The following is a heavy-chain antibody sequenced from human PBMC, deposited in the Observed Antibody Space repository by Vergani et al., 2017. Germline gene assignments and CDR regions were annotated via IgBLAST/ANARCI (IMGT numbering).Heavy chain of an antibody. D-gene: IGHD1-1*01. CDR1: GFTFSSYA. CDR2: ISGSGGST. J-gene: IGHJ6*03. CDR3: AKYNWNDYYYMDV. Sequence: EVQLLESEGGLVQPGGSLRLSCAASGFTFSSYAMSWVRQAPGKGLEWVSAISGSGGSTYYADSVKGRFTISRDNSKNTLYLQMNSLRAEDTAVYYCAKYNWNDYYYMDVWGKGTTVTVSS. V-gene: IGHV3-23*01.